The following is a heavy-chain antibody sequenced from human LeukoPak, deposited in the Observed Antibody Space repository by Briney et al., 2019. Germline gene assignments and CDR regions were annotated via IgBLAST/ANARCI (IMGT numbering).Heavy chain of an antibody. Sequence: GGSLRLSCVASGFTFSTFAMSWVRQTPRKGLEWVSAISGSDAGTYYADSVKGRFTISRDNAKNSLYLQMNSLRAEDTAVYYCARDGLFYDSSGYLIDYWGQGTLVTVSS. V-gene: IGHV3-23*01. CDR2: ISGSDAGT. J-gene: IGHJ4*02. CDR1: GFTFSTFA. CDR3: ARDGLFYDSSGYLIDY. D-gene: IGHD3-22*01.